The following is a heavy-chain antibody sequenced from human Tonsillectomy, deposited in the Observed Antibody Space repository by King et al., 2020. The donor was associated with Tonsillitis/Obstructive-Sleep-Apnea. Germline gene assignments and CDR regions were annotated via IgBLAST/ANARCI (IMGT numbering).Heavy chain of an antibody. D-gene: IGHD1-1*01. Sequence: VQLQESGPGLVKPSGTLSLTCAVSGGSITSSNWWSWVRLPPGKGLEWIGEIYHGGTTNYSPSLKSRVTISVDKSNNQFSLKLSSVTAADTAVYYCARHLRTTGTRGFDLWGQGTMVTVSS. CDR3: ARHLRTTGTRGFDL. CDR1: GGSITSSNW. J-gene: IGHJ3*01. CDR2: IYHGGTT. V-gene: IGHV4-4*02.